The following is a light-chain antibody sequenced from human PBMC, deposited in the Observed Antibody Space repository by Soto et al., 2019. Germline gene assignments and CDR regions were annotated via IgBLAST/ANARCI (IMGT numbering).Light chain of an antibody. V-gene: IGKV3-15*01. Sequence: EIVMTQSPATLSVSPGERATLSCRASQSVSSNLAWYQQKPGQAPTLLIYDASTRAPGIPARFSGSGSGTELTLTISSLQSDDFAVYHCQQYNNWPPTFGHGTRLEIK. CDR1: QSVSSN. J-gene: IGKJ5*01. CDR2: DAS. CDR3: QQYNNWPPT.